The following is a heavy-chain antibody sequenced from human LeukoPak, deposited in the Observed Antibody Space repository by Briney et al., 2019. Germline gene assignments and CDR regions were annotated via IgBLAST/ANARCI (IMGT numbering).Heavy chain of an antibody. CDR1: GGSISSYY. Sequence: PSETLSLTCTVSGGSISSYYWSWIRQPPGKGLEWIGYIYYSGSTNYNPSLKSRVTISVDTSKNQFSLKLSSVTAADTAVYYCAGHYDSILDYWGQGTLVTVSS. J-gene: IGHJ4*02. CDR3: AGHYDSILDY. CDR2: IYYSGST. V-gene: IGHV4-59*01. D-gene: IGHD3-3*01.